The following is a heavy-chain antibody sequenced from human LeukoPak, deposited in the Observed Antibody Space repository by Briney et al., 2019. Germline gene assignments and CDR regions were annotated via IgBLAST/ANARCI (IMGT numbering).Heavy chain of an antibody. CDR2: IYYSGST. V-gene: IGHV4-39*07. CDR1: GGSISSSSYY. J-gene: IGHJ4*02. CDR3: ARGLTCYYGSGDFDY. Sequence: SETLSLTCTVSGGSISSSSYYWGWIRQPPGKGLEWIGSIYYSGSTYYNPSLKSRGTISVDTSKNQFSLKLSSVTAADTAVYYCARGLTCYYGSGDFDYWGQGTLVTVSS. D-gene: IGHD3-10*01.